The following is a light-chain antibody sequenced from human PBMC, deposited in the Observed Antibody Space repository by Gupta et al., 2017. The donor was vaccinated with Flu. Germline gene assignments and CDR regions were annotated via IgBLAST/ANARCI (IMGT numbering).Light chain of an antibody. Sequence: EIVLTQSPATLSLSPGERATLSCRASQSVSSYLAWYQQKPGQAPRLLIYDASNRATGIPARFSGSEAGTDFTLTISSLEPEDFAGYYCQPRSTAPSPITFGGGTKVEIK. CDR3: QPRSTAPSPIT. CDR2: DAS. CDR1: QSVSSY. J-gene: IGKJ4*01. V-gene: IGKV3-11*01.